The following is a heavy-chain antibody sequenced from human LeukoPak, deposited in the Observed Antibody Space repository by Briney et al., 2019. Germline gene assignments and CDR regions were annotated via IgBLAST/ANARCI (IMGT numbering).Heavy chain of an antibody. CDR1: GFTFSNYW. CDR3: ARSNWFGEFENWFDP. V-gene: IGHV3-7*01. Sequence: PGGSLRLSCAGSGFTFSNYWMSWVRQAPGKGLEWVANIKQDGSEKYYVDSVKGRFTISRDNAKNSLYLQMNSLRAEDTAVYYCARSNWFGEFENWFDPWGQGTLVTVSS. D-gene: IGHD3-10*01. CDR2: IKQDGSEK. J-gene: IGHJ5*02.